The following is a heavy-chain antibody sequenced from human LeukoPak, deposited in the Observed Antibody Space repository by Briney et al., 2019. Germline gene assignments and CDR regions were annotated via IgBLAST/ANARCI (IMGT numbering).Heavy chain of an antibody. D-gene: IGHD6-13*01. CDR3: ARDEGHSTNWGLFDF. V-gene: IGHV3-30-3*01. Sequence: GGSLRLSCAASGFRFSDYAVHWLRQAPGKGLEWVAIISHNGGVTGHTDSVKGRFSVSRDNSDYFLYLQMDNLRLDDTAVYYCARDEGHSTNWGLFDFWGQGSLVTVS. J-gene: IGHJ4*02. CDR1: GFRFSDYA. CDR2: ISHNGGVT.